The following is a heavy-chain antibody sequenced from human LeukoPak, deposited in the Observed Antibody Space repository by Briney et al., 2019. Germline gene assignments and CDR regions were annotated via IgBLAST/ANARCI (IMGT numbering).Heavy chain of an antibody. V-gene: IGHV4-39*01. Sequence: SETLSLACTVSGGSISSSSYYWGWIRQPPGKGLEWIGSIYYSGSTYYNPSLKSRVTISVDTSKNQFSLKLSSVTAADTAVYYCARTARKKDFWSGYYKTPQYYFDYWGQGTLVTVSS. CDR3: ARTARKKDFWSGYYKTPQYYFDY. CDR2: IYYSGST. CDR1: GGSISSSSYY. J-gene: IGHJ4*02. D-gene: IGHD3-3*01.